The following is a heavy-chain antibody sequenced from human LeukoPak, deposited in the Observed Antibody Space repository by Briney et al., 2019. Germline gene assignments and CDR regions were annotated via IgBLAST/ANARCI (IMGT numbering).Heavy chain of an antibody. D-gene: IGHD4-23*01. CDR3: AREGGNSGGANSP. V-gene: IGHV1-18*01. Sequence: ASVKVSCKASGYTFTNYGVTWVRQAPGQGLEWMGWISGSSGNTKYAQKLQGRVTMTTDTSTTTAYMELRSLTSDDTAVYYCAREGGNSGGANSPWGQGTLVTVSS. J-gene: IGHJ5*02. CDR2: ISGSSGNT. CDR1: GYTFTNYG.